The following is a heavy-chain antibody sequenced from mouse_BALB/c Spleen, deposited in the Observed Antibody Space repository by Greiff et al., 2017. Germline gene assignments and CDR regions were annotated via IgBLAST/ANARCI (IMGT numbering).Heavy chain of an antibody. CDR3: ARSGWDDRAMDY. J-gene: IGHJ4*01. Sequence: EVKLMESGGGLVQPGGSRKLSCAASGFTFSSFGMHWVRQAPEKGLEWVAYISSGSSTIYYADTVKGRFTISRDNPKNTLFLQMTSLRSEDTAMYYCARSGWDDRAMDYWGQGTSVTVSS. D-gene: IGHD3-1*01. CDR2: ISSGSSTI. CDR1: GFTFSSFG. V-gene: IGHV5-17*02.